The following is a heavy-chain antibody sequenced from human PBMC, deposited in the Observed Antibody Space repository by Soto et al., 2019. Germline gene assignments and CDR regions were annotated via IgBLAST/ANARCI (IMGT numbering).Heavy chain of an antibody. Sequence: GGSLRLSCAASGFTFSSYAMSWVRQAPGKGLEWVSAISGSGGSTYYADSVKGRFTISRDNSKNTLYLQMNSLRAEDTAVYYCAKDQEILSRTAPYQGLSAPDAFDIWGQGTMVTVSS. J-gene: IGHJ3*02. D-gene: IGHD2-2*01. CDR3: AKDQEILSRTAPYQGLSAPDAFDI. CDR1: GFTFSSYA. V-gene: IGHV3-23*01. CDR2: ISGSGGST.